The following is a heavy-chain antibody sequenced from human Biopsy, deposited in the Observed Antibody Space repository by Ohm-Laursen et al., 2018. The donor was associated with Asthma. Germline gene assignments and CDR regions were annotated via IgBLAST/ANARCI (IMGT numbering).Heavy chain of an antibody. Sequence: ASVKVSCNVSGDTLTERSMHWVRQAPGQGLEWMGRINPNSGGTNYAQKFQGRVTMTRDTSISTAYMELSRLRSDDTAVYYCAREGITGTTAWFDPWGQGTLVTVSS. CDR3: AREGITGTTAWFDP. D-gene: IGHD1-7*01. CDR1: GDTLTERS. V-gene: IGHV1-2*06. J-gene: IGHJ5*02. CDR2: INPNSGGT.